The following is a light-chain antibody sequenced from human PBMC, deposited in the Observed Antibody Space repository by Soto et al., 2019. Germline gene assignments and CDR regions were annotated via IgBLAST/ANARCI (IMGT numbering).Light chain of an antibody. Sequence: QSALTQPASVSGSPGQSITISCTGTSSDVGGYNYVSWYQQHPGKASKLMIYEVSNRPSGVSYRFSGSKSGNTASLTISGLQAEDEADYYCSSYTSSSTYVFGTGTKLTVL. CDR2: EVS. CDR1: SSDVGGYNY. CDR3: SSYTSSSTYV. J-gene: IGLJ1*01. V-gene: IGLV2-14*01.